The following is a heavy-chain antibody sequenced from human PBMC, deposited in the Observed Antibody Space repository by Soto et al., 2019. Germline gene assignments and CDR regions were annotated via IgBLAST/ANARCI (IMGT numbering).Heavy chain of an antibody. D-gene: IGHD6-6*01. CDR1: GYTFTSYA. Sequence: QVQLVQSGAEVKKPGASVKVSCKASGYTFTSYAMHWVRQAPGQRLEWMGWINAGNGNTKYSQKFQGRVTITRDTAASTAYMELSSLRSEDTAVYYCARGAAPHAVIDYWGQGTLVTVSS. V-gene: IGHV1-3*01. J-gene: IGHJ4*02. CDR2: INAGNGNT. CDR3: ARGAAPHAVIDY.